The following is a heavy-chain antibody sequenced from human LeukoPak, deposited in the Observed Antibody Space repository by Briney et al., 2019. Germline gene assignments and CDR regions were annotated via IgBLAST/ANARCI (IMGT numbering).Heavy chain of an antibody. CDR3: ARHTNGDYTPDY. J-gene: IGHJ4*02. Sequence: PSETLSLTCAVSNYSISRGNHWGWIRQPPGKGLQWFGIIYPSGSTYYNPPLKSRVTISVDTSKNLFSLKLSSVTAAYTAVYYCARHTNGDYTPDYWGQGTLVTVSS. V-gene: IGHV4-38-2*01. CDR2: IYPSGST. CDR1: NYSISRGNH. D-gene: IGHD4-17*01.